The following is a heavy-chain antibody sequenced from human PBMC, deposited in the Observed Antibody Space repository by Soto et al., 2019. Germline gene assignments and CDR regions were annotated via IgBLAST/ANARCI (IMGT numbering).Heavy chain of an antibody. Sequence: QVQIVQSGAEMKKPGASVKVSCKASGYTFSTHAIHWVRQAPGQRLEWMGWISGDNGDTIYSQTLQGRVTITRDTSASTAYMELNSLRSEDTAVYYCARDQRVVGRREKRYYGMDVWGQGTTVTVSS. CDR2: ISGDNGDT. D-gene: IGHD2-15*01. J-gene: IGHJ6*02. CDR3: ARDQRVVGRREKRYYGMDV. V-gene: IGHV1-3*01. CDR1: GYTFSTHA.